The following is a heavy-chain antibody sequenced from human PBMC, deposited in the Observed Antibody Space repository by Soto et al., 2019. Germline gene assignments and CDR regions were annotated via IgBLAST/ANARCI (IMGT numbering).Heavy chain of an antibody. V-gene: IGHV2-5*02. Sequence: QITLKEAGPTLVKPTQTLTLTCTFSGFSLSTDGVGVGWIRQPPGKALEWLALIYWDDDKRYSPSLKSRLAITKDTPKNQVVLTMTNMDPVETATYYCAHAYGGTSWPNDAFDVWGQGTVVTVSS. CDR2: IYWDDDK. J-gene: IGHJ3*01. D-gene: IGHD2-2*01. CDR3: AHAYGGTSWPNDAFDV. CDR1: GFSLSTDGVG.